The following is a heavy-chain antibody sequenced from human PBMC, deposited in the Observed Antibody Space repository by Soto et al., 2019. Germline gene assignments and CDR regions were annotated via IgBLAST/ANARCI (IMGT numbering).Heavy chain of an antibody. CDR1: GFTHSSFA. J-gene: IGHJ4*02. CDR2: IYGNGGGI. CDR3: AKDAVYNDGLWFMDH. Sequence: GRSLRLSSTASGFTHSSFAMMRVSQAPVDGLECVSGIYGNGGGIEYADSVKGRFTISRDNFKNTVYPQITDLMTDDTAVYYFAKDAVYNDGLWFMDHWGQGTQVTVSS. V-gene: IGHV3-23*01. D-gene: IGHD2-8*02.